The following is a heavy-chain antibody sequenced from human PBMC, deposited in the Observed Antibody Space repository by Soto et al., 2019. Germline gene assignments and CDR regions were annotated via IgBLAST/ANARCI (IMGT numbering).Heavy chain of an antibody. J-gene: IGHJ6*02. CDR2: INSDGSST. Sequence: EVQLVESGGGLLQPGGSLRLSCAVSGSTFSNHWMHWVRQAPGKGLVWVSHINSDGSSTNYADFVKGRFTIARDNAKNTVYLQMNSLRAEDTAVYYCARDRSYSLDVWGQGTTVTVSS. CDR1: GSTFSNHW. CDR3: ARDRSYSLDV. V-gene: IGHV3-74*01.